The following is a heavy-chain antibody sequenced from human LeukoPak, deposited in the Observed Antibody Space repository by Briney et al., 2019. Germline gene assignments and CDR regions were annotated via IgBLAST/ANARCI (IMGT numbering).Heavy chain of an antibody. CDR1: GGSISSSSYY. V-gene: IGHV4-39*07. CDR2: IYYSGST. D-gene: IGHD3-3*01. CDR3: ARTAYYDFWSGYLETVFDY. Sequence: SETLPLTCTVSGGSISSSSYYWGWIRQPPGKGLEWIGSIYYSGSTYYNPSLKSRVTISVDTSKNQFSLKLSSVTAADTAVYYCARTAYYDFWSGYLETVFDYWGQGTLVTVSS. J-gene: IGHJ4*02.